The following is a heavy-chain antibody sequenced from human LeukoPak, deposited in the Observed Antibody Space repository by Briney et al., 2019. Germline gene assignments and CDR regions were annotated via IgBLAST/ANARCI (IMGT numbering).Heavy chain of an antibody. D-gene: IGHD1-26*01. CDR1: GFTFSSYA. Sequence: PGGSLRLSCAASGFTFSSYAMSWVRQAPGKGLEWASGISGSGGSTYYADSAKGRFTISKDNSKNTLYLQMSSLRAADTALYYCAKDLEFLHGGTYYHYWGQGTLVTVSS. CDR2: ISGSGGST. J-gene: IGHJ4*02. V-gene: IGHV3-23*01. CDR3: AKDLEFLHGGTYYHY.